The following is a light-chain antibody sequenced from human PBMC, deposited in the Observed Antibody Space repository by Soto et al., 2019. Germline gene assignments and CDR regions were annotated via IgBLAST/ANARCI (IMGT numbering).Light chain of an antibody. J-gene: IGKJ3*01. Sequence: EIVVTQSPGTLSLSPGERATLSCRASQSVSVNSLAWYQQKGGQAPRLLIYAASTRATGVPDRFSGSGSGTDFALTISRLETEDFAVYYCQQYGGSPFTFGPGTKVDIK. CDR2: AAS. V-gene: IGKV3-20*01. CDR1: QSVSVNS. CDR3: QQYGGSPFT.